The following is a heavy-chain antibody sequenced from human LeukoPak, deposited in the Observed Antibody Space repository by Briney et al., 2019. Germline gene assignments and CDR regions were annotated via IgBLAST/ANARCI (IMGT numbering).Heavy chain of an antibody. CDR3: ARGPATGDFDY. CDR1: GYTFTAIS. Sequence: AAVKVSCTASGYTFTAISIHWVRQTPGQGLEWMGWINPNSGGTNFAQKFQGRVTMTRDTSISTAYMELSRLGSDDTAVYYCARGPATGDFDYWGQGTLVTVSS. J-gene: IGHJ4*02. V-gene: IGHV1-2*02. D-gene: IGHD7-27*01. CDR2: INPNSGGT.